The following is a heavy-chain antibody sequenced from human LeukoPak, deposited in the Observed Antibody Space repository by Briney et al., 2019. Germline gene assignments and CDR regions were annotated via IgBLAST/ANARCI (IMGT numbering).Heavy chain of an antibody. V-gene: IGHV6-1*01. CDR1: GDSVSSNSAA. D-gene: IGHD3-9*01. Sequence: SQTLSLTCAISGDSVSSNSAAWNWIRQSPSRGLEWLGRTYYRSKWYNDYAVSVKSRITINPDTSKNQFSLQLNSVTPEDTAVYYCARAGRDFDWSQYYFDYWGQGTLVTVSS. CDR2: TYYRSKWYN. J-gene: IGHJ4*02. CDR3: ARAGRDFDWSQYYFDY.